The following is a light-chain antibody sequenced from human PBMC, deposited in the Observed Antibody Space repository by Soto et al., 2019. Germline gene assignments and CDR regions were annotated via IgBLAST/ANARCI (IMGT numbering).Light chain of an antibody. CDR1: QSVNSY. CDR3: QLYGSSLT. J-gene: IGKJ4*01. V-gene: IGKV3-20*01. Sequence: EIVLTQSPATLSLSPGERATLSCRASQSVNSYLAWYQQKPGQAPRLLIYAASTRVTGIADRFSGSGSGTDFTLTISRLEPEDFAVYYCQLYGSSLTFGGGTKVDI. CDR2: AAS.